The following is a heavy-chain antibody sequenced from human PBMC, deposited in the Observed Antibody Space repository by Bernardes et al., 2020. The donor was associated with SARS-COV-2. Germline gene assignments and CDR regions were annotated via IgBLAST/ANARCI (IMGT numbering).Heavy chain of an antibody. D-gene: IGHD3-3*01. Sequence: LRLFCASSVFTFDDDGMSWVRPATGKGLDWVYVINFHGGSTGYADSVKGRFTISRDNAKNSLYLQMNRLRAEDTALYYCARGAFLNYDFGSGYPRGMDVWCQGTTVTVSS. CDR3: ARGAFLNYDFGSGYPRGMDV. CDR1: VFTFDDDG. CDR2: INFHGGST. J-gene: IGHJ6*02. V-gene: IGHV3-20*04.